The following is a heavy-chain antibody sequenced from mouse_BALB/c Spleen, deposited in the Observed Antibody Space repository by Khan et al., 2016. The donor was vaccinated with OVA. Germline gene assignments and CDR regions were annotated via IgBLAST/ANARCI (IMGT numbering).Heavy chain of an antibody. J-gene: IGHJ4*01. D-gene: IGHD2-10*02. CDR1: GYTFTDYA. V-gene: IGHV1S137*01. CDR2: ISTYSGNT. Sequence: QVQLQQSGPELVRPGVSVKISCKGSGYTFTDYAMHWVKQSHAKSLEWIGVISTYSGNTNYNQKFKGKATMNVDKSSSTAYMELARLTSEDSAIYYCASSKYGNYDAMDYWGQGTSVTVSS. CDR3: ASSKYGNYDAMDY.